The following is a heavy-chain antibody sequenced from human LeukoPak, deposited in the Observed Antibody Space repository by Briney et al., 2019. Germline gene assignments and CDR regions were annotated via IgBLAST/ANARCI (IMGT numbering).Heavy chain of an antibody. CDR2: INSDGSST. CDR3: AKVRSATLDYFDY. J-gene: IGHJ4*02. V-gene: IGHV3-74*01. CDR1: GFTFSTYW. Sequence: PGGSLRLSCAASGFTFSTYWMHWVRQAPGKGLVWVSRINSDGSSTSYADSVKGRFTISRDNAKNTLYLQMNSLRAEDTAVYYCAKVRSATLDYFDYRGQGTLVTVSS. D-gene: IGHD5-24*01.